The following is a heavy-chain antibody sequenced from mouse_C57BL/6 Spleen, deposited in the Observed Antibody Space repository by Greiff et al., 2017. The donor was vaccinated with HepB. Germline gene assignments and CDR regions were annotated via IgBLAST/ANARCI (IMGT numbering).Heavy chain of an antibody. Sequence: EVKLMESGPGLVKPSQSLSLTCSVTGYSITSGYYWNWIRQFPGNKLEWMGYISYDGSNNFNPSLKNRISIARDTSNNQFFLKLNSVPTEDTATYSCARDQTAQATWFAYWGQGTLVTVSA. CDR2: ISYDGSN. CDR3: ARDQTAQATWFAY. CDR1: GYSITSGYY. J-gene: IGHJ3*01. D-gene: IGHD3-2*02. V-gene: IGHV3-6*01.